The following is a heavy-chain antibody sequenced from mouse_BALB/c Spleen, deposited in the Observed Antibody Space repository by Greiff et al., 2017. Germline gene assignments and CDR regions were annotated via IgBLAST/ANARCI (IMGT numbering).Heavy chain of an antibody. CDR3: ARVYGNYGGWTY. J-gene: IGHJ3*01. D-gene: IGHD2-1*01. CDR2: ISSGGST. CDR1: GFTFSSYA. Sequence: EVKLMESGGGLVKPGGSLKLSCAASGFTFSSYAMSWVRQTPEKRLEWVASISSGGSTYYPDSVKGRFTISRDNARNILYLQMSSLRSEDTAMYYCARVYGNYGGWTYWGQGTLVTVSA. V-gene: IGHV5-6-5*01.